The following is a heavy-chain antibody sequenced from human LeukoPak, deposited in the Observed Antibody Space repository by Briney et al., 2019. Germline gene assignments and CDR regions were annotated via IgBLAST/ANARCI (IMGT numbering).Heavy chain of an antibody. J-gene: IGHJ4*02. CDR3: ARRKRWLQHFDY. CDR1: GGSFSGYY. V-gene: IGHV4-34*01. CDR2: INHSGST. Sequence: SETLSLTCAVYGGSFSGYYWSWIRQPPGKGLEWIGEINHSGSTNYNPSLKSRVTISVDTFKNQFSLKLSSVTAADTAVYYCARRKRWLQHFDYWGQGTLVTVSS. D-gene: IGHD5-24*01.